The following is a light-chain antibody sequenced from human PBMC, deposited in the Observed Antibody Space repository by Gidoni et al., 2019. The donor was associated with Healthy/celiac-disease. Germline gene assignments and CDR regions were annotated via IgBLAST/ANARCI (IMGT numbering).Light chain of an antibody. Sequence: EIVLTQSPGTLSLSPVERAALSCRAWQSVSSSDLAWYQQKPGQAPMLLIYGASSRATGIPYRFSGSVSGTDFTLTTRRLDPEDFAVYYCQHYGSSPITFGQGTRLEIK. J-gene: IGKJ5*01. CDR3: QHYGSSPIT. CDR1: QSVSSSD. CDR2: GAS. V-gene: IGKV3-20*01.